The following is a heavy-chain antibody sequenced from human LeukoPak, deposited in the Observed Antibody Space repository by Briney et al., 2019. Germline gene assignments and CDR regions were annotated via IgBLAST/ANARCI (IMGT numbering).Heavy chain of an antibody. V-gene: IGHV4-34*01. Sequence: SETLPLTCAVYGGSFSGYYWSWIRQPPGKGLEWIGEINHSGSTNYNPSLKSRVTISVDTSKNQFSLKLSSVTAADTAVYYCARGRGSSSWFYYWGQGTLVTVSS. CDR2: INHSGST. J-gene: IGHJ4*02. CDR3: ARGRGSSSWFYY. D-gene: IGHD6-13*01. CDR1: GGSFSGYY.